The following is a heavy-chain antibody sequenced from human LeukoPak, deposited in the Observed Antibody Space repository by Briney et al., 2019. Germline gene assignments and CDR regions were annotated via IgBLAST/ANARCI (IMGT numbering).Heavy chain of an antibody. CDR3: ARSNSPTYYDFWSGYYRAFEI. J-gene: IGHJ3*02. CDR1: GGSISSYC. V-gene: IGHV4-59*08. D-gene: IGHD3-3*01. CDR2: IYYSGTT. Sequence: PSETLSLTCTVSGGSISSYCWSWIRQPPGKGLEWIGYIYYSGTTSYNRSLNGRVTISVDTSKNQFSLKLSSVTAADTAVYYCARSNSPTYYDFWSGYYRAFEIWGQGTMVTVSS.